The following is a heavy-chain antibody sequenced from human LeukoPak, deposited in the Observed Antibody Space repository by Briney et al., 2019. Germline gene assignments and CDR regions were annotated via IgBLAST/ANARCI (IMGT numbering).Heavy chain of an antibody. CDR3: SRDRFGVIDRAHMWV. D-gene: IGHD3-10*01. Sequence: AGGSLRLSCTASGFTFGDYAMTWVRQAPGKGLEWVMFIRNKDYGGTTEYAASVKGRFTISRDDSNSIAYLQMNGLKTEDTAVYYCSRDRFGVIDRAHMWVWGKATTVT. CDR2: IRNKDYGGTT. V-gene: IGHV3-49*04. J-gene: IGHJ6*03. CDR1: GFTFGDYA.